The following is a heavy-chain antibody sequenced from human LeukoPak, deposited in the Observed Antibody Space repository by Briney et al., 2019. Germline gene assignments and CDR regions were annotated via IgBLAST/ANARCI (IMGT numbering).Heavy chain of an antibody. CDR3: ARVGQWLLFDY. D-gene: IGHD6-19*01. V-gene: IGHV4-34*01. J-gene: IGHJ4*02. CDR2: INHSGST. Sequence: PSETLSLTCAVYGGSFSGYYWSWIRQPPGKGLEWIGEINHSGSTNYNPSLKSRVTISVDTSKNQFSLKLSFVTAADTAVYYCARVGQWLLFDYWGQGTLVTVSS. CDR1: GGSFSGYY.